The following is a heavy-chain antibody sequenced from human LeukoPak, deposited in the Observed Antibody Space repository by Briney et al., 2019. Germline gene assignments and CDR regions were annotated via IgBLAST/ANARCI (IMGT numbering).Heavy chain of an antibody. CDR1: GFTFSSYA. D-gene: IGHD3-22*01. Sequence: QPGGSLRLSCAASGFTFSSYAMSWVRQAPGKGLEWVSAISGSGGSTYYADSVKGRFTISRDNSKNTLYLQMNSLRAEDTAVYYCTRDIPNAGSYSSDYFDPEAGFDYWGHGTLVTVSS. CDR3: TRDIPNAGSYSSDYFDPEAGFDY. J-gene: IGHJ5*01. V-gene: IGHV3-23*01. CDR2: ISGSGGST.